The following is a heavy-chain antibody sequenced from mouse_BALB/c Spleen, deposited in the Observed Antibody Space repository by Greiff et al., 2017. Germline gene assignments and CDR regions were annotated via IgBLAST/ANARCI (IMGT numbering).Heavy chain of an antibody. J-gene: IGHJ1*01. CDR1: GDSITSGY. CDR2: ISYSGST. CDR3: ARWGTTVQRGYFDV. V-gene: IGHV3-8*02. Sequence: EVKVVESGPSLVKPSQTLSLTCSVTGDSITSGYWNWIRKFPGNKLEYMGYISYSGSTYYNPSLKSRISITRDTSKNQYYLQLNSVTTEDTATYYCARWGTTVQRGYFDVWGAGTTVTVSS. D-gene: IGHD1-1*01.